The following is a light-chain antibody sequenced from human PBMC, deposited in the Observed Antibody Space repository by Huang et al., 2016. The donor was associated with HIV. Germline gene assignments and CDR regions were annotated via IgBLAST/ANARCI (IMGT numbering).Light chain of an antibody. V-gene: IGKV1-39*01. CDR3: QQSYSPSPFT. CDR2: EAA. CDR1: QDIGRL. Sequence: DIQMTQSPSSLSASIGDRVIITCRASQDIGRLLNWYQQKPGKAPQLLIYEAAVLQTGVPSRFSGSGSGTHFTLTIRSLLPEDFATYYCQQSYSPSPFTFGLGPSWTS. J-gene: IGKJ2*01.